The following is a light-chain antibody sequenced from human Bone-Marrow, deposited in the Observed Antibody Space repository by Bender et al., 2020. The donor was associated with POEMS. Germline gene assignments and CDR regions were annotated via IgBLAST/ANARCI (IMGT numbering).Light chain of an antibody. V-gene: IGLV3-27*01. CDR1: ILAQKY. CDR2: KDT. Sequence: SYDLTQPSSVSVSPGQTARITCSGDILAQKYVRWFQQKPGQAPRLLIYKDTERPSGIPERFSGSGSGTTVTLTISRAQVEDEADYYCHSATDSNQGVFGGGTKLTVL. CDR3: HSATDSNQGV. J-gene: IGLJ3*02.